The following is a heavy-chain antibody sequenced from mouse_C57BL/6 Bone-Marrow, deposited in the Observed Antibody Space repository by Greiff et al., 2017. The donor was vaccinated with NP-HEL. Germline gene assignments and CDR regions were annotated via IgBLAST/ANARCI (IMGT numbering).Heavy chain of an antibody. CDR3: ARDPCSDSTVVVDY. D-gene: IGHD1-1*01. Sequence: EVNVVESGGGLVQSGRSLRLSCATSGFTFSDFYMEWVRQAPGKGLEWIAASRNKANDYTTEYSASVKGRFIVSRDTSQSILYLQMNALRAEDTAIYYCARDPCSDSTVVVDYWGQGTTLTVSS. CDR1: GFTFSDFY. J-gene: IGHJ2*01. CDR2: SRNKANDYTT. V-gene: IGHV7-1*01.